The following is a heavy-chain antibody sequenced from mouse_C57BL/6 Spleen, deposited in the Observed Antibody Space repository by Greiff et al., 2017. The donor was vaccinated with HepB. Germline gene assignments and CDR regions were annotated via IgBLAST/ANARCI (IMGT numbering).Heavy chain of an antibody. Sequence: VQLQQPGAELVRPGSSVKLSCKASGYTFTSYWMHWVKQRPIQGLEWIGNIDPSDSETHYNQKFKDKATLTVDKSSSTAYMQLSSLTSEDSVVYYCARLSYMAAVAENYWGQGTTLTVSS. V-gene: IGHV1-52*01. J-gene: IGHJ2*01. CDR2: IDPSDSET. D-gene: IGHD1-1*01. CDR1: GYTFTSYW. CDR3: ARLSYMAAVAENY.